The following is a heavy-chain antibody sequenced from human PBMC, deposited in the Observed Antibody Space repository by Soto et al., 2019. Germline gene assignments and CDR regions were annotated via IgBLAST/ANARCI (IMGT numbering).Heavy chain of an antibody. Sequence: QVQLVESGGGVVQPGRSLRLSCAASGFTFSSYGMHWVRQAPGKGLEWVAVISYDGSNKYYADSVKGRFTISRDNSKNTLYLQMNTLRVEDTALYYCALRKTGSYFDYWGQGSLVTVSS. CDR3: ALRKTGSYFDY. CDR2: ISYDGSNK. J-gene: IGHJ4*02. V-gene: IGHV3-30*03. D-gene: IGHD1-26*01. CDR1: GFTFSSYG.